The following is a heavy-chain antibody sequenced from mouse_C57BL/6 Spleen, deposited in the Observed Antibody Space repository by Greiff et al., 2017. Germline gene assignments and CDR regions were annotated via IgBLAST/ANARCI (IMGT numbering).Heavy chain of an antibody. CDR3: ARTGGYAMDY. Sequence: EVQLLESGGDLVKPGASLKLSCAASGFTFSSYGMSWVRQTPDTRLEWVATISSGGSYTYYADSVEEGITISRDNAKNNLYLLMSSMKSEDTAMYYCARTGGYAMDYWGQGTSVTVSS. D-gene: IGHD4-1*01. J-gene: IGHJ4*01. CDR1: GFTFSSYG. V-gene: IGHV5-6*01. CDR2: ISSGGSYT.